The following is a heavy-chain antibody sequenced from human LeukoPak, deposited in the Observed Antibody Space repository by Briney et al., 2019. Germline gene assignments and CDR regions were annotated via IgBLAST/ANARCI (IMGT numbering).Heavy chain of an antibody. CDR2: INPNSGGT. V-gene: IGHV1-2*02. D-gene: IGHD4-17*01. J-gene: IGHJ4*02. Sequence: GASVKVSCKASGYTFTGYYMHWVRQAPGQGLEWMGWINPNSGGTNYAQKFQGRVTMTRDTSISTAYMELSRLRSDDTAVYYCARVTDDYGDYVTFDYWGQGTLVTVSS. CDR3: ARVTDDYGDYVTFDY. CDR1: GYTFTGYY.